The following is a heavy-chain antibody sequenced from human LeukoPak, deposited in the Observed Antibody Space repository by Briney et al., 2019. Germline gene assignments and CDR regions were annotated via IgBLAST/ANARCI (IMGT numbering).Heavy chain of an antibody. CDR1: GFTFSSYG. CDR3: ASPYSSSPYDAFDI. D-gene: IGHD6-6*01. CDR2: IRYDGSNK. V-gene: IGHV3-30*02. Sequence: GGSLRLSCAASGFTFSSYGMHWVRQAPGKGLEWVAFIRYDGSNKYYADSVKGRFTISRDNAKNSLYLQMNSLRAEDTAVYYCASPYSSSPYDAFDIWGQGTMVTVSS. J-gene: IGHJ3*02.